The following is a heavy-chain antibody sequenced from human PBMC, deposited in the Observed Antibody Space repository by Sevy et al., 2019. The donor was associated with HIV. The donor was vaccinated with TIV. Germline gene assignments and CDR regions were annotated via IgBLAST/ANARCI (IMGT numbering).Heavy chain of an antibody. J-gene: IGHJ4*02. CDR1: GGSISSGDYY. D-gene: IGHD3-22*01. V-gene: IGHV4-30-4*01. CDR2: IFYSGST. CDR3: ARQRASSGYFYFDS. Sequence: SETLSLTCTVSGGSISSGDYYWSWIRQPPGKGLEWIGYIFYSGSTYFNPSLKSRVTISLDTSKSQFSLRLSSVTAAYTAVFYCARQRASSGYFYFDSWGQGTLVTVSS.